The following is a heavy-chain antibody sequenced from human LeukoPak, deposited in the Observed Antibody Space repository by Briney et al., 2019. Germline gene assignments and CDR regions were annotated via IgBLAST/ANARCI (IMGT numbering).Heavy chain of an antibody. J-gene: IGHJ4*02. D-gene: IGHD3-22*01. CDR2: IYHSGST. CDR3: ARSSGYMSY. CDR1: HYSISSNYY. V-gene: IGHV4-38-2*02. Sequence: SETLSITCTVSHYSISSNYYWGWIRQHPGKGLEWIGSIYHSGSTYYNPSLKSRVTISVDTSKNQFSLKLTSVTAADTAVYYCARSSGYMSYWGQGTLVTVSS.